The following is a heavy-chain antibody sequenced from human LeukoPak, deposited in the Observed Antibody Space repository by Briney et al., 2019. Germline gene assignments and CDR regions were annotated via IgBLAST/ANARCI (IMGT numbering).Heavy chain of an antibody. Sequence: PSETLSLTCTVSGGSISSSSYYWGWIRQPPGKGLEWIGSIYYRGSTYYNPSLKSRVTISVDTSRNQFSLKLSSVTAADTAVYYCARDDVRGFSWGQGTLVTVSS. J-gene: IGHJ5*02. V-gene: IGHV4-39*02. CDR3: ARDDVRGFS. CDR2: IYYRGST. CDR1: GGSISSSSYY.